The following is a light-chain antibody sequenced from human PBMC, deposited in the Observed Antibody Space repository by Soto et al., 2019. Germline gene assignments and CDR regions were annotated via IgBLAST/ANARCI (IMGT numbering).Light chain of an antibody. CDR1: QSVSSN. J-gene: IGKJ4*01. CDR2: HAS. Sequence: EIVMTQSPATLSVSPGERATLSCRASQSVSSNLAWYQQQPGQAPGLLIYHASTRATGIPARFSGSGSGTEFALTISSLQPEDFAVYYCQQYNKWPLTFGGGTKVEIK. V-gene: IGKV3-15*01. CDR3: QQYNKWPLT.